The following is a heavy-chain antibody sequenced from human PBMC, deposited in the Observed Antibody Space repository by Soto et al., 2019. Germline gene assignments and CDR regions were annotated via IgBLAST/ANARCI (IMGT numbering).Heavy chain of an antibody. CDR2: TYFRSKWYN. CDR3: AKGDNLGPKTGYAFDP. CDR1: GDSVSSNTAS. D-gene: IGHD5-12*01. V-gene: IGHV6-1*01. J-gene: IGHJ5*02. Sequence: SQTLSLTCAISGDSVSSNTASWNWIRQSPWRGLEWLGRTYFRSKWYNDYAVSVKSRIIINPDTSNNQFSLQLNSVTPEDTAVYFCAKGDNLGPKTGYAFDPWGQGIMVTV.